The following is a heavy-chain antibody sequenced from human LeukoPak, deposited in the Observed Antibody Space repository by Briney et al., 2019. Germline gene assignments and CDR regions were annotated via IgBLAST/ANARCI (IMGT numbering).Heavy chain of an antibody. J-gene: IGHJ4*02. V-gene: IGHV4-30-4*01. CDR3: ARTPGDTAMVPPNSFDS. CDR1: GVSISSGDYY. D-gene: IGHD5-18*01. Sequence: SQTLSLTCTVSGVSISSGDYYWSWIRQPPGKGLEWIGYIYYSARTSYNPSRKSRVTISVDTSKNKFSLKLSSVTAADTAVYYCARTPGDTAMVPPNSFDSWGRGTLVTVSS. CDR2: IYYSART.